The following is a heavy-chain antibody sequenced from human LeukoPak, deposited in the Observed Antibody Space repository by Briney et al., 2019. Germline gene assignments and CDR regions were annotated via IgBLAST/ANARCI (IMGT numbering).Heavy chain of an antibody. Sequence: GGSLRLSCAASGFTFSSYAMHWVRQAPGKGLEWVAVISYDGSNKYYADSVKGRFTISRDNSKNTLYLQMNSLRAEDTAVYYCASPLDGYDFWSDYPPLDYWGQGTLVTVSS. J-gene: IGHJ4*02. D-gene: IGHD3-3*01. CDR2: ISYDGSNK. CDR1: GFTFSSYA. V-gene: IGHV3-30-3*01. CDR3: ASPLDGYDFWSDYPPLDY.